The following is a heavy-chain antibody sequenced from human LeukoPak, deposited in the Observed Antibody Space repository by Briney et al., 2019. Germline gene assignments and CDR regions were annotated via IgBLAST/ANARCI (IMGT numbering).Heavy chain of an antibody. CDR2: ISYDGSNK. CDR1: GFTFSSYG. J-gene: IGHJ3*01. D-gene: IGHD5-24*01. V-gene: IGHV3-30*18. Sequence: GGSLRLSCAASGFTFSSYGMHWVRQAPGKGLEWVAAISYDGSNKYYEDSVKGRFTISRDNSKNTLYLQMNSLRAEDTAVYYCAKGRDGPDPWGQGTMVTVYS. CDR3: AKGRDGPDP.